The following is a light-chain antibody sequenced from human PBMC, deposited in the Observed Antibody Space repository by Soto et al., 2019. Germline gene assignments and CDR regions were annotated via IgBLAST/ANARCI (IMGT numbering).Light chain of an antibody. CDR2: AAS. J-gene: IGKJ1*01. CDR3: QQSYSTPPWT. V-gene: IGKV1-39*01. Sequence: DIQMTQCPSSLSASVGNRVTITYQASQSISSYLNWYQQKPGKAPKLLIYAASSLQSGVPSRFSGSGSWTDFTLTISSLQPEDFATYYCQQSYSTPPWTFGQGTKVDIK. CDR1: QSISSY.